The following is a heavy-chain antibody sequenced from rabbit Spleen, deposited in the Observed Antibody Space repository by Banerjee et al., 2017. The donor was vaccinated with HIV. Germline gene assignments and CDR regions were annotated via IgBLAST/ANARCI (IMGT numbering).Heavy chain of an antibody. D-gene: IGHD1-1*01. CDR3: ARDTSSSFSSYGMDL. CDR2: IDAGSGGST. Sequence: QEQLVESGGGLVQPEGSLTLTCTASGFSFSSSYYMCWVRQAPGKGLEWIACIDAGSGGSTYFASWAKGRFTISKTSSTTVTLQLTSLTAADTATYFCARDTSSSFSSYGMDLWGPGTLVTVS. CDR1: GFSFSSSYY. J-gene: IGHJ6*01. V-gene: IGHV1S45*01.